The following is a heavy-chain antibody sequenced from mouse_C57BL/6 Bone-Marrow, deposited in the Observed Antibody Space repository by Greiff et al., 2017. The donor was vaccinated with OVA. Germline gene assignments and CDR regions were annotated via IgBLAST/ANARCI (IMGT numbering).Heavy chain of an antibody. J-gene: IGHJ3*01. D-gene: IGHD4-1*01. CDR1: GYSFTDYN. CDR3: ARSSGTRPRFAY. V-gene: IGHV1-39*01. Sequence: VQLKQSGPELVKPGASVKISCKASGYSFTDYNMNWVKQSNGKSLEWIGVINPNYGTTSYNQKFKGKATLTVDQSSSTAYMPLNSLTSEDSAVYCCARSSGTRPRFAYWGQGTLVTGSA. CDR2: INPNYGTT.